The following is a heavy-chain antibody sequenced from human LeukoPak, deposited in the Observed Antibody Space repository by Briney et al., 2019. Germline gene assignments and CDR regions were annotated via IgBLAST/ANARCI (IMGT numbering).Heavy chain of an antibody. CDR3: TREIGYDSSGYYGG. CDR1: GFTFGDYA. CDR2: IRSKAYGGTT. J-gene: IGHJ4*02. Sequence: GRSLRLSCTASGFTFGDYAMSWVRQAPGKGLEWVGFIRSKAYGGTTEYAASVKGRFTISRDDSKSIAYLQMNSLKTEDTAVYYCTREIGYDSSGYYGGWGQGTLVTVSS. D-gene: IGHD3-22*01. V-gene: IGHV3-49*04.